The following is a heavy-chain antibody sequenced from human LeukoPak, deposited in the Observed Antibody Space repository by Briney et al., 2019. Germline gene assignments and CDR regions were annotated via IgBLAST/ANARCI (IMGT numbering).Heavy chain of an antibody. V-gene: IGHV3-33*06. CDR1: GFTFSSYG. CDR2: IWYDGSNK. D-gene: IGHD3-22*01. CDR3: AKGSRYYYDSSGYYWGVFDY. J-gene: IGHJ4*02. Sequence: PGGSLRLSCAASGFTFSSYGMHWVRQAPGKGLEWVAVIWYDGSNKYYADSVKGRFTISRDNSKNTLYLQMNSLRAEDTAVYYCAKGSRYYYDSSGYYWGVFDYWGQGTLVTVSS.